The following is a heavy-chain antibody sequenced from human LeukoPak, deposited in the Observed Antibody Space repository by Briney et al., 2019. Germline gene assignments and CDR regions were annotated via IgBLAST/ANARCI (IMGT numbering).Heavy chain of an antibody. J-gene: IGHJ4*02. CDR2: IVVGSGNT. Sequence: GASVKVSCKASGFTFTSSAMQWVRQARGQRLEWIGWIVVGSGNTNYAQKFQERVTITRDMSTSTAYMELSSLRSEDTAVYYCARDLMREIWSYVMYDSSGYSHWGQGTLVTVSS. CDR1: GFTFTSSA. V-gene: IGHV1-58*02. D-gene: IGHD3-22*01. CDR3: ARDLMREIWSYVMYDSSGYSH.